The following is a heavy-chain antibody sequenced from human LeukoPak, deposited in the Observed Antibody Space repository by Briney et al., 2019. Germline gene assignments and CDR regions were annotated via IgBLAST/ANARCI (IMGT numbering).Heavy chain of an antibody. CDR3: ARGKVQWLPAGVFDY. V-gene: IGHV4-59*01. CDR1: GGSISSYY. CDR2: IYYSGST. Sequence: PSETLSLTCTVSGGSISSYYWSWIRQPPGKGLEWIGYIYYSGSTNYNPSLTSRVTISVDTSKNQFSLKLSSVTAADTAVYYCARGKVQWLPAGVFDYWGQGTLVTVSS. D-gene: IGHD6-19*01. J-gene: IGHJ4*02.